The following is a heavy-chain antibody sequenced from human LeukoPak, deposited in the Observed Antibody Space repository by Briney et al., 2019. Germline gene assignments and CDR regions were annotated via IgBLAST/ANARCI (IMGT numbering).Heavy chain of an antibody. D-gene: IGHD1-26*01. J-gene: IGHJ3*01. V-gene: IGHV3-21*01. CDR2: ISSSSSYI. CDR1: GFTFSSDS. Sequence: PGGSQAVTFAASGFTFSSDSINRVRQAPGKGLEWVSSISSSSSYIYYADSVKGRFTISRDNAKNSLYLQMNRLRAEDTALYYSARYSRRTSHDALGFLGQGTLVTVSS. CDR3: ARYSRRTSHDALGF.